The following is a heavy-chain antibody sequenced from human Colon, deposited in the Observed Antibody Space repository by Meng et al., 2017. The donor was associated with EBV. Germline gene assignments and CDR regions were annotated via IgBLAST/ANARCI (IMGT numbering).Heavy chain of an antibody. V-gene: IGHV4-39*01. J-gene: IGHJ4*02. Sequence: HLEESGPGMVRPPATLSLTCPVSGGTLDNSDYLWDWIRQPPGKGLEWIGSVRYSGTAYYNPSLTSRVIISVDTSKNQFSLILSSLTAADTAVYYCARHVYGDSYGFWGQGTMVTVSS. CDR1: GGTLDNSDYL. CDR3: ARHVYGDSYGF. D-gene: IGHD4-17*01. CDR2: VRYSGTA.